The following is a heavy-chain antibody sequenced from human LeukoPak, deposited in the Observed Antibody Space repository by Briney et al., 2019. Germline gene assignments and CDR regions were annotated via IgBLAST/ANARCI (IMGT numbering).Heavy chain of an antibody. Sequence: ASVKVSCKASGYTFTSYGISWVRQAPGQGLEWMGWISAYNGNTNYAQKLQGRVTMTTDTSTSTAYMELRSLRSDDAAVYYCARLWFGELGDAFDIWGQGTMVTVSS. J-gene: IGHJ3*02. CDR2: ISAYNGNT. V-gene: IGHV1-18*01. D-gene: IGHD3-10*01. CDR3: ARLWFGELGDAFDI. CDR1: GYTFTSYG.